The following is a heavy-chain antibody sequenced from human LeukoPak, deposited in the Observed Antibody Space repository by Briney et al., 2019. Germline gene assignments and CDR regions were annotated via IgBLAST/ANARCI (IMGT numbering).Heavy chain of an antibody. D-gene: IGHD7-27*01. V-gene: IGHV1-2*02. CDR2: INPNSGGT. CDR3: AGGGITVWGAYCMDV. Sequence: ASVKVSCKASGYTFAGYYMHWVRQAPGQGLEWMGWINPNSGGTNYAKKFQGSVTMTRDTSISTAYMELSSLGSDDTAVYYCAGGGITVWGAYCMDVWGKGTTVTVSS. CDR1: GYTFAGYY. J-gene: IGHJ6*03.